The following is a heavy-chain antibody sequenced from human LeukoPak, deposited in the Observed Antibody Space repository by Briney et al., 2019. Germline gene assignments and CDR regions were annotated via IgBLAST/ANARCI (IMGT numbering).Heavy chain of an antibody. CDR2: LNPNSGNT. Sequence: SSVKASCKASGGTFSSYAISWVRQAPGQGLGWMGWLNPNSGNTGYAQKFQGRVTFTRESSTSTAYMEVTRLRSEDTAVYYCARAPSRSFDIWGQGTMVTVSS. CDR1: GGTFSSYA. V-gene: IGHV1-8*03. D-gene: IGHD3-16*02. J-gene: IGHJ3*02. CDR3: ARAPSRSFDI.